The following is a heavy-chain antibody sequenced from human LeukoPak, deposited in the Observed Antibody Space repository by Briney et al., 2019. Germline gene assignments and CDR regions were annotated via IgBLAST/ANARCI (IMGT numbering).Heavy chain of an antibody. J-gene: IGHJ4*02. V-gene: IGHV3-7*01. CDR3: ARGTYYYDSSGYYY. Sequence: QSGGSLRLSCAASGFTFSSYWMSWVRQAPGKGLEWVANIKQDGSEKYYVDSVKGRFTISRDNAKNSLYLQMNSLRAEDTAVYYCARGTYYYDSSGYYYWGQGTLVTVSS. CDR1: GFTFSSYW. CDR2: IKQDGSEK. D-gene: IGHD3-22*01.